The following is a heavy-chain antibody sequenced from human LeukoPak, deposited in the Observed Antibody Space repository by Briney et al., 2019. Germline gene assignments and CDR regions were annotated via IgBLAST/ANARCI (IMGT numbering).Heavy chain of an antibody. J-gene: IGHJ6*02. V-gene: IGHV3-33*01. CDR2: IWYDGSNK. CDR3: ARIRRRLYYYGMDV. CDR1: GFTFSSYG. D-gene: IGHD1-14*01. Sequence: GGSLRLSCAASGFTFSSYGMHWVRQAPGKGLEWVAVIWYDGSNKYYAGSVKGRFTISRDNSKNTLYLQMNSLRAEDTAVYYCARIRRRLYYYGMDVWGQGTTVTVSS.